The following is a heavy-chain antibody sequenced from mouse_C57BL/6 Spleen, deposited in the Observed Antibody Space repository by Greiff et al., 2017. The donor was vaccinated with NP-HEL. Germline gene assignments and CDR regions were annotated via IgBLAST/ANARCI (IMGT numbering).Heavy chain of an antibody. CDR2: IDPEDGDT. CDR3: TEGNYYYYAMDY. J-gene: IGHJ4*01. V-gene: IGHV14-1*01. D-gene: IGHD2-1*01. CDR1: GFNIKDYY. Sequence: VQLKQSGAELVRPGASVKLSCTASGFNIKDYYMHWVKQRPEQGLEWIGRIDPEDGDTEYAPKFQGKATMTADTSSNTAYLQLSSLTSEDTAVYYCTEGNYYYYAMDYWGQGTSVTVSS.